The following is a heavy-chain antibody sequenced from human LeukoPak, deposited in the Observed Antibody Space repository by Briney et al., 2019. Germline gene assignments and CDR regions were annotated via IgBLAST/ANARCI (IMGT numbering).Heavy chain of an antibody. J-gene: IGHJ4*02. CDR1: GYIFTDYY. CDR2: INPNTGDT. Sequence: ASVTVSCQASGYIFTDYYMHWVRQAPGQGLEWMGWINPNTGDTNYAQKFQGRVTMTRDTAITTVYMELTRLTSDDTALFYCAVAPGDYWGQGTLVTVSS. V-gene: IGHV1-2*02. CDR3: AVAPGDY. D-gene: IGHD2-21*01.